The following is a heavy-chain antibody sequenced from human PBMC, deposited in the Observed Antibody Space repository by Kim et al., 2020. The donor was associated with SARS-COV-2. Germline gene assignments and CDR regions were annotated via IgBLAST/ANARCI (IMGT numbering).Heavy chain of an antibody. CDR2: IYYSGST. CDR1: GGSISSSSYY. CDR3: ARVLGVAATHYWYFDL. Sequence: SETLSLTCTVSGGSISSSSYYWGWIRQPPGKGLEWIGSIYYSGSTYYNPSLKSRVTISVDTSKNQFSLKLSSVTAADTAVYYCARVLGVAATHYWYFDL. D-gene: IGHD2-15*01. V-gene: IGHV4-39*07. J-gene: IGHJ2*01.